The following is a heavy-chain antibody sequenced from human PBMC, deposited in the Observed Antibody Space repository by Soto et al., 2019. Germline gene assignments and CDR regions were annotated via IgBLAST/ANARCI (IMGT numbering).Heavy chain of an antibody. CDR1: GYTFTSYA. Sequence: ASVKVSCKASGYTFTSYAMHWVRQAPGQRLEWIGWINAGNGNTKYSQKFQGRVTITRDTSASTAYMELSSLRSEDTAVYYCARGYSSSWSYNKYYFDYWGQGTLVTVSS. J-gene: IGHJ4*02. CDR2: INAGNGNT. V-gene: IGHV1-3*01. D-gene: IGHD6-13*01. CDR3: ARGYSSSWSYNKYYFDY.